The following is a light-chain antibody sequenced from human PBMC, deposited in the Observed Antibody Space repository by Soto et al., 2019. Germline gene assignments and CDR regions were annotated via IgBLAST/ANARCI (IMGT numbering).Light chain of an antibody. CDR1: QSIAGW. V-gene: IGKV1-5*03. Sequence: DIQMTQSPSTLSASVGDRVTITCRASQSIAGWLAWYRQRPGRAPELLIYSASTLETGVPSRFSGSGSGTEFTLTVSSLEPDDFATYYCQQYDTYPLTFGGGTKVEIK. J-gene: IGKJ4*01. CDR2: SAS. CDR3: QQYDTYPLT.